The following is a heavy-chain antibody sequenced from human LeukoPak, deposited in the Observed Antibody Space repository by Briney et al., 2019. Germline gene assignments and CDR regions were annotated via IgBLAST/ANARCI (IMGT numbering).Heavy chain of an antibody. J-gene: IGHJ4*02. D-gene: IGHD6-13*01. V-gene: IGHV3-30*02. CDR2: IRYDGSNK. Sequence: SGGSLRLSCAASGFTFSSYGMHWVRQAQGKGLEWVAFIRYDGSNKYCADSVKGRFTISRDNSKNTLYLQMNSLRAEDTAVYYCATSYSSSWTNDYWGQGTLVTVSS. CDR1: GFTFSSYG. CDR3: ATSYSSSWTNDY.